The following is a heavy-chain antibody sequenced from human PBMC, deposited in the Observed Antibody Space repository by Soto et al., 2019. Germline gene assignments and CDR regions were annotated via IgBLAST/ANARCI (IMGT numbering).Heavy chain of an antibody. CDR1: GFTFSSYW. D-gene: IGHD3-16*01. V-gene: IGHV3-74*01. CDR2: IYNPGSTA. Sequence: GRSLRISCAASGFTFSSYWMHWVRQAPGKGLVWVARIYNPGSTASYADSVKGRFTISRDNAKNSLYLQMNSLRAEDTAVYYCARHLGRMLLRWSYYGMHFWCPAPTLTLSS. J-gene: IGHJ6*02. CDR3: ARHLGRMLLRWSYYGMHF.